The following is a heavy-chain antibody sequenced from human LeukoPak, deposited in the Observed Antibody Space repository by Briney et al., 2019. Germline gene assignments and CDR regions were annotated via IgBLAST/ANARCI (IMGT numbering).Heavy chain of an antibody. Sequence: SETLSLTCTVSGDSINSYYWSWIRQPPGKGLEWIGYIYNSESTNYNPSPKSRVTISVDTSKNQFSLKVTSVTAADTAVYYCARLLSGRNNWFDPWGQGTLVTVSS. V-gene: IGHV4-59*01. CDR2: IYNSEST. CDR3: ARLLSGRNNWFDP. D-gene: IGHD3-10*01. CDR1: GDSINSYY. J-gene: IGHJ5*02.